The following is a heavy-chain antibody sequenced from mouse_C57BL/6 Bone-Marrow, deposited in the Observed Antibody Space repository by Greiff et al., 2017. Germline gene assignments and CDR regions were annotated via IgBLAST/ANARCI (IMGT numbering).Heavy chain of an antibody. V-gene: IGHV1-72*01. CDR2: IDPNSGGT. J-gene: IGHJ2*01. CDR3: ACVPTVGVDDLDY. CDR1: GYTFTSYW. Sequence: QVQLQQPGAELVKPGASVKLSCKASGYTFTSYWMHWVKQRPGQGLEWIGRIDPNSGGTKYNEKFKSKATLTVDKPSSTACMQLSSLTSEDSAVYYCACVPTVGVDDLDYWGQGTTLTVSS. D-gene: IGHD1-1*01.